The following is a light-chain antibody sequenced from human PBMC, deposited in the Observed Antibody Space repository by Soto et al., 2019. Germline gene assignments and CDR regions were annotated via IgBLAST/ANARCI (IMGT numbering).Light chain of an antibody. CDR1: QSISNW. CDR2: HAS. CDR3: QQYNSYS. J-gene: IGKJ1*01. V-gene: IGKV1-5*01. Sequence: DIQMTQSPSTLPSSVGDRVTITCRASQSISNWLAWYQPKPGTAPKVLIYHASNLQSGVPSSFSGSGSGTEFTLTISSLQPDDFATYYCQQYNSYSFGQGTKVDIK.